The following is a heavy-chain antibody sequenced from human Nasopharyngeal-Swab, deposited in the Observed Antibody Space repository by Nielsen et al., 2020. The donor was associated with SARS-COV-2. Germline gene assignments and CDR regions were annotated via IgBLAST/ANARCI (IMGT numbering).Heavy chain of an antibody. V-gene: IGHV3-20*01. CDR3: ARQTIYSFGWFDF. J-gene: IGHJ5*01. D-gene: IGHD2-15*01. CDR2: INWLGGSA. CDR1: GFTFDDYA. Sequence: GGSLRLSCAASGFTFDDYAMSWVRQVPGKGLDWVANINWLGGSADYSDTVKGRFTISRDNAKNSLYLQMNSLRAEDTAIYHCARQTIYSFGWFDFWGQGNLVTVSS.